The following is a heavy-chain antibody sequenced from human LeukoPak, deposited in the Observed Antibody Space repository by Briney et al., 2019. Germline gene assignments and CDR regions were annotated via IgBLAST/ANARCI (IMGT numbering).Heavy chain of an antibody. Sequence: SETLSLTCAVYGGSFSGYYWSWIRQPPGKGLEWIGDIYYSGSTNYNPSLKSRVTISADTSKNQFSLKLSSVTAADTAVYYCAREYYGSGSYVIDYWGQGTLVTVSS. CDR3: AREYYGSGSYVIDY. CDR1: GGSFSGYY. J-gene: IGHJ4*02. D-gene: IGHD3-10*01. V-gene: IGHV4-59*01. CDR2: IYYSGST.